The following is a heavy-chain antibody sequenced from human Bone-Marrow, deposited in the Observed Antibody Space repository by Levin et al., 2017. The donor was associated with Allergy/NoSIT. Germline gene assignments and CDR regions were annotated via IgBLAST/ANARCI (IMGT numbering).Heavy chain of an antibody. D-gene: IGHD4-17*01. CDR1: GFTFNSYA. CDR3: AKDQGFTVTTTCDS. J-gene: IGHJ4*02. CDR2: ITGSGAST. V-gene: IGHV3-23*01. Sequence: GGSLRLSCAASGFTFNSYAMNWVRQAPGKGLEWVAAITGSGASTFYAQSVKGRFTVSRDDSSNTLHLQMTSLRSDDAAVYYCAKDQGFTVTTTCDSLGQGVQVIVSS.